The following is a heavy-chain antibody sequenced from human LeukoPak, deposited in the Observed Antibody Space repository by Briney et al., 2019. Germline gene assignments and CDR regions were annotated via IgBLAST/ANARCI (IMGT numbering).Heavy chain of an antibody. V-gene: IGHV4-39*07. D-gene: IGHD2-15*01. Sequence: SETLSLTCTVSGGSISSSSYYWGWIRQPPGKGLEWIGSIYYSGSTYYNPSLKSRVTISVDTSKNQFSLKLSSVTAADTAVYYCARGSGGSCYGYWGQGTLVTVSS. CDR1: GGSISSSSYY. CDR2: IYYSGST. J-gene: IGHJ4*02. CDR3: ARGSGGSCYGY.